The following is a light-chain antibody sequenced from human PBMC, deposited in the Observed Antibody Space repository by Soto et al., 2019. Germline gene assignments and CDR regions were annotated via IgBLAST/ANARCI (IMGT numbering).Light chain of an antibody. CDR2: EVS. Sequence: QSALTQPASVSGSAGLSITISCTGSSSDVGSYNYVSWYQQHPGKAPKLMIYEVSNQPSGVSNRFSGSKSGNTASLTISGLQAEDESNYYCSSYTSISTRVFGGGTQLTVL. CDR1: SSDVGSYNY. J-gene: IGLJ3*02. V-gene: IGLV2-14*01. CDR3: SSYTSISTRV.